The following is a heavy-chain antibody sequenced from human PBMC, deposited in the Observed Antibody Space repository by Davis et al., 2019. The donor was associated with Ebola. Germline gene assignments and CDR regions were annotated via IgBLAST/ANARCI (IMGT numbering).Heavy chain of an antibody. V-gene: IGHV4-59*01. Sequence: SETLSLTCTVSGGSISSYYWSWIRQPPGKGLEWIGYIYYSGSTNYNPSLKSRVTISVDTSKNQFSLKLSSVTAADTAVYYCARELAVGYCSSTSCPNWFDPWGQGTLVTVSS. D-gene: IGHD2-2*01. J-gene: IGHJ5*02. CDR3: ARELAVGYCSSTSCPNWFDP. CDR1: GGSISSYY. CDR2: IYYSGST.